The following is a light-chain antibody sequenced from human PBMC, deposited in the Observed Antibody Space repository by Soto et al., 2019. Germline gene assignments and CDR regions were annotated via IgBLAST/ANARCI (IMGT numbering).Light chain of an antibody. V-gene: IGLV2-14*03. CDR3: GSYTTSTTYV. J-gene: IGLJ1*01. CDR1: SSDVGGFDY. CDR2: DAS. Sequence: QSVLTQPASVSGSPGQSITISCNGTSSDVGGFDYVSWYQQHPGKAPKLMIYDASNRPSGVSNRFSGSKSGNTASLTISGLQAEDEADYYCGSYTTSTTYVFATGTKVTVL.